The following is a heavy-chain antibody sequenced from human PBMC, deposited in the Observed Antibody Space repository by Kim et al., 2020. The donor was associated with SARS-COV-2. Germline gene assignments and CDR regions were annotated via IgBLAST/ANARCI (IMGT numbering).Heavy chain of an antibody. CDR1: GGSISSGSYY. CDR2: IYTSGST. CDR3: ARDNIWFGEVGYGMDV. J-gene: IGHJ6*02. V-gene: IGHV4-61*02. D-gene: IGHD3-10*01. Sequence: SETLSLTCTVSGGSISSGSYYWSWIRQPAGKGLEWIGRIYTSGSTNYNPSLKSRVTISVDTSKNQFSLKLSSVTAADTAVYYCARDNIWFGEVGYGMDVWGQGTTVTVSS.